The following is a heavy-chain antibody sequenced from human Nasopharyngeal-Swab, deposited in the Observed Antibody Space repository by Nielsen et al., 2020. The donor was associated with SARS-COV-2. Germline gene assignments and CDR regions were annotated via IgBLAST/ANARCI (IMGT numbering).Heavy chain of an antibody. V-gene: IGHV3-7*03. J-gene: IGHJ4*02. CDR2: IKEDGSEK. D-gene: IGHD1-20*01. CDR1: GFTFGNYW. Sequence: GRSLRLSCAASGFTFGNYWMSWVRQAPGKRLEWVANIKEDGSEKDYVDSVKGRFTISRDNIKNSLYLQMNSLRVEDTAVYCCARLPRNNWRLDSWGQGILVTVSS. CDR3: ARLPRNNWRLDS.